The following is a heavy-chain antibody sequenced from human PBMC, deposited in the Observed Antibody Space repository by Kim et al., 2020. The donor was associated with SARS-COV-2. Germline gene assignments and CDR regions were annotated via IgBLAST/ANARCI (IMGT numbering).Heavy chain of an antibody. J-gene: IGHJ5*02. D-gene: IGHD6-13*01. CDR2: ISSSGSTI. CDR1: GFTFSDYY. Sequence: GGSLRLSCAASGFTFSDYYMSWIRQAPGKGLEWVSYISSSGSTIYYADSVKGRFTISRDNAKNSLYLQMNSLRAEDTAVYYCARSGSVSSSWYNTANNWFDPWGQGTLVTVSS. V-gene: IGHV3-11*04. CDR3: ARSGSVSSSWYNTANNWFDP.